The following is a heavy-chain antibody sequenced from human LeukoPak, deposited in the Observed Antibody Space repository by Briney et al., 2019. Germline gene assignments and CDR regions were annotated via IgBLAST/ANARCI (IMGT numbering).Heavy chain of an antibody. CDR2: INPNSGGT. V-gene: IGHV1-2*02. J-gene: IGHJ5*02. CDR1: GYTFTGYY. CDR3: ARDRAESQWLVRYWFDP. D-gene: IGHD6-19*01. Sequence: ASVKVSCKAAGYTFTGYYMHWVRQDPGQGLEWMGWINPNSGGTNYTQKFQGRVTMTRDTSISTAYMELSRLRSDDTAVYFCARDRAESQWLVRYWFDPWGQGTLVTVSS.